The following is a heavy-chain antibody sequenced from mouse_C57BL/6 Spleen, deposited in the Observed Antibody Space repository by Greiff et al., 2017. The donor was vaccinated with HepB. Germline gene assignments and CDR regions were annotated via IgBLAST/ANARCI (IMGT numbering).Heavy chain of an antibody. Sequence: QVQLQQSGPELVKPGASVKISCKASGYAFSSSWMNWVKQRPGKGLEWIGRIYPGDGDTNYNGKFKGKATLTADKSSSTAYMQLSSLTSEDAAVYFCARWRNYGSSYGYFDVWGTGTTVTVSS. CDR2: IYPGDGDT. V-gene: IGHV1-82*01. D-gene: IGHD1-1*01. CDR3: ARWRNYGSSYGYFDV. CDR1: GYAFSSSW. J-gene: IGHJ1*03.